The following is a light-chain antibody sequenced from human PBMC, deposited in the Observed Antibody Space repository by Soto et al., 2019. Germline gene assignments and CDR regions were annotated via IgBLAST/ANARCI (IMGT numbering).Light chain of an antibody. J-gene: IGLJ1*01. CDR3: CSYAGSYTHV. CDR1: SSDVGGYNY. V-gene: IGLV2-11*01. Sequence: QSALTQPRSVSGSPGQSVTISCTGTSSDVGGYNYVSWYQQHPGKAPKLMIYDVSKRPSGVPDRLSGSKSGNPASLTISGLQAEDEADYYCCSYAGSYTHVFGTGTKGTVL. CDR2: DVS.